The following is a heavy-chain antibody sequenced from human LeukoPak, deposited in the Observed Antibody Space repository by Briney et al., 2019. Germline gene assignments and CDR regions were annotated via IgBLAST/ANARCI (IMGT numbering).Heavy chain of an antibody. V-gene: IGHV3-74*01. D-gene: IGHD6-13*01. Sequence: QPGGSLRLSCAASGFTFSSYWMHWVRQAPGKGLVWVSRINSDGSSTSYADSVKGRFTISRDNAKNTLYLQMNSLRAEDTAVYYCAKDRIAAAGLRYYYYGMDVWGQGTTVTVSS. CDR2: INSDGSST. J-gene: IGHJ6*02. CDR1: GFTFSSYW. CDR3: AKDRIAAAGLRYYYYGMDV.